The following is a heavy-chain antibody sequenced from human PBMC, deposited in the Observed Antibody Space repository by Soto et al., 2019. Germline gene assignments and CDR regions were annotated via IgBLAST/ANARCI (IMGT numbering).Heavy chain of an antibody. D-gene: IGHD3-3*01. J-gene: IGHJ6*03. V-gene: IGHV1-18*01. CDR3: ARVGERSDDFWSGITTYYYYMDV. CDR2: ISAYNGNT. Sequence: QVQLVQSGAEVKKPGASVKVSCKASGYTFTSYGISWVRQAPGQGLEWMGWISAYNGNTNYAQKPQGRVTMTTDTSTSTAYMELRSRRSDDTAVYYCARVGERSDDFWSGITTYYYYMDVWGKGTTVTVSS. CDR1: GYTFTSYG.